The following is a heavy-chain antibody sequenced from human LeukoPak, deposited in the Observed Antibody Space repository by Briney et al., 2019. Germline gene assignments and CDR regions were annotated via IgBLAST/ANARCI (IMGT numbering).Heavy chain of an antibody. Sequence: GTSLRLSCVASGLTFSSHGMLWVRQAPDKGLEWVALIWYDGSNKYYADSVKGRFTISRDNSKNMLYLQMNSLRAEDTAVYYCSKDGGSSSWDYFDYWGQGTLVTVSS. D-gene: IGHD6-13*01. CDR1: GLTFSSHG. CDR3: SKDGGSSSWDYFDY. J-gene: IGHJ4*02. V-gene: IGHV3-33*06. CDR2: IWYDGSNK.